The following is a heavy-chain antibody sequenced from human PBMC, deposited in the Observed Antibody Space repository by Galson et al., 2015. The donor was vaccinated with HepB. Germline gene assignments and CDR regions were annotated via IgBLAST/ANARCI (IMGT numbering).Heavy chain of an antibody. CDR2: ISSSSSYI. CDR3: AREPSIAVAGL. CDR1: GFTFSSYS. Sequence: CAASGFTFSSYSMNWVRQAPGKGLEWVSSISSSSSYIYYADSVKGRFTISRDNAKNSLYLQMNSLRAEDTAVYYCAREPSIAVAGLWGQGTLVTVSS. J-gene: IGHJ4*02. V-gene: IGHV3-21*01. D-gene: IGHD6-19*01.